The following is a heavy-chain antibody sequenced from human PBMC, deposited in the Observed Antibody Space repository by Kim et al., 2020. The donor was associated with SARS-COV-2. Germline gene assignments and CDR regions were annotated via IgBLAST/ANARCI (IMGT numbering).Heavy chain of an antibody. J-gene: IGHJ1*01. Sequence: GGSLRLSCAASGFIFGTYAMSWVRQAPGKGLEWVSVITDSGDSTYYADSVKGRFTISRDNSKDTLFLQMNSLRAEDTAVYYCAKALGGNSAYFQHWGQGTLVTVSS. V-gene: IGHV3-23*01. D-gene: IGHD2-21*02. CDR1: GFIFGTYA. CDR2: ITDSGDST. CDR3: AKALGGNSAYFQH.